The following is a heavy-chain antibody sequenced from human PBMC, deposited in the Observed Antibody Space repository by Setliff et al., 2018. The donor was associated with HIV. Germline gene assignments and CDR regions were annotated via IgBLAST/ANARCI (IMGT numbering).Heavy chain of an antibody. CDR1: GGSISSSSYY. CDR3: ARGGNDSSGYYWGSRNTFDY. V-gene: IGHV4-39*01. J-gene: IGHJ4*02. Sequence: SETLSLTCTVSGGSISSSSYYWGWIRQPPGKGLEWIGSIYSSGSTYYNPSLKSRVTISVDTSKNQFSLKLSSVTAADTAVYYCARGGNDSSGYYWGSRNTFDYWGQGTLVTVSS. CDR2: IYSSGST. D-gene: IGHD3-22*01.